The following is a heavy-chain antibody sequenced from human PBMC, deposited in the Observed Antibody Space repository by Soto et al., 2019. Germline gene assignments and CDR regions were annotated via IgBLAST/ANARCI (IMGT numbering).Heavy chain of an antibody. J-gene: IGHJ6*03. V-gene: IGHV1-69*08. D-gene: IGHD2-15*01. CDR1: GGTFSSYT. Sequence: QVQLVQSVAEVKKPGSSVKVSCKVSGGTFSSYTFTWVRQAPGQGLEWMGRIIPILNITNYAQKFQGRVTIIADKSTSTPYMELSSLRSEDTAVYYCAREAGAGTVVYYYMDVWGKGTTVTVSS. CDR3: AREAGAGTVVYYYMDV. CDR2: IIPILNIT.